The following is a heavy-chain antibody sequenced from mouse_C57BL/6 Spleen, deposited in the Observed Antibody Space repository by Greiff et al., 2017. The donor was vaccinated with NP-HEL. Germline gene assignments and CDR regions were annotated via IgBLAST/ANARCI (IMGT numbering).Heavy chain of an antibody. D-gene: IGHD1-1*01. CDR2: IDPENGDT. J-gene: IGHJ3*01. Sequence: EVQGVESGAELVRPGASVKLSCTASGFNIKDDYMHWVKQRPEQGLEWIGWIDPENGDTEYASKFQGKATITADTSSNTAYLQLSSLTSEDTAVYYCTPITTVGGPWFAYWGQGTLVTVSA. CDR1: GFNIKDDY. V-gene: IGHV14-4*01. CDR3: TPITTVGGPWFAY.